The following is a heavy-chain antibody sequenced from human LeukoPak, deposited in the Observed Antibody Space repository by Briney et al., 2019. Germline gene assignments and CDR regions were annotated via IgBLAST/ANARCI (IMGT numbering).Heavy chain of an antibody. CDR2: IQYDGSNE. CDR1: RFSFSSYG. Sequence: GGSLRLSCAASRFSFSSYGMHWVRQAPGKGLDWVAYIQYDGSNEQYADSVKGRFSISRDSSKNTLYMQMNSLRAEDTAVYYCARAAYSSTWYSRYFDLWGRGTLVTVSS. V-gene: IGHV3-30*02. J-gene: IGHJ2*01. CDR3: ARAAYSSTWYSRYFDL. D-gene: IGHD6-13*01.